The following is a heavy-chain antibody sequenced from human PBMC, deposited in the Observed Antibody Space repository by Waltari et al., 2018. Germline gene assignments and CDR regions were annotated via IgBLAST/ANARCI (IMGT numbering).Heavy chain of an antibody. CDR3: ASLGYGDYVAAFDI. CDR2: ISRSGSSI. J-gene: IGHJ3*02. Sequence: EVQLVESGGGLVQPGGSLRRSGAASGFTFSSYEMNWVRQAPGKGLEWVSYISRSGSSIYYADSVKGRFTISRDNAKNSLYLQMNSLRAEDTAVYYCASLGYGDYVAAFDIWGQGTMVTVSS. CDR1: GFTFSSYE. D-gene: IGHD4-17*01. V-gene: IGHV3-48*03.